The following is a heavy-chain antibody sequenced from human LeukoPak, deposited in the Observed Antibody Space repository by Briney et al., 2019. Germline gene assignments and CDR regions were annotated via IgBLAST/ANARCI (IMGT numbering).Heavy chain of an antibody. J-gene: IGHJ6*02. CDR1: GGTFSSYA. Sequence: RASVEVSCKASGGTFSSYAISWVRQAPGQGLEWMGGIIPIFGTANYAQKFQGRVTITADESTSTAYMELSSLRSEDTAVYYCARDVSPEYSSSDDYYYYGMDVWGQGTTVTVSS. CDR3: ARDVSPEYSSSDDYYYYGMDV. CDR2: IIPIFGTA. D-gene: IGHD6-6*01. V-gene: IGHV1-69*13.